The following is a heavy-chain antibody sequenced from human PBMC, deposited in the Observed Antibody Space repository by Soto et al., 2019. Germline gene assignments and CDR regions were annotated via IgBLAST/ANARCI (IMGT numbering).Heavy chain of an antibody. J-gene: IGHJ4*02. Sequence: EVQVVESGGGLVKPGASLRLSCEASGFTFSSNSMNWVRQAPGNGLEWISDISTSSSTIYADSMKGRYTISRDNAKNTLYLPMNSLRDEDTAVYYSPRVTWSGHLTSDFWGPGTLVTVSS. CDR2: ISTSSSTI. V-gene: IGHV3-48*02. CDR1: GFTFSSNS. CDR3: PRVTWSGHLTSDF. D-gene: IGHD3-3*01.